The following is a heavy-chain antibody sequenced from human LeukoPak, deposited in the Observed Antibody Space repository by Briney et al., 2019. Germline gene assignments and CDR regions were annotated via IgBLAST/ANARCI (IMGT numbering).Heavy chain of an antibody. CDR3: ASPLFSSGWYWFDY. D-gene: IGHD6-19*01. CDR2: ISYDGSKK. Sequence: GGSLRLSCAASGFTSSSYNMHWVRQAPGKGLEWVAVISYDGSKKYYADPVKGRFTISRDNSKNTLYLQMDSLRTEDTAVYYCASPLFSSGWYWFDYRGQGTLVTVSS. CDR1: GFTSSSYN. J-gene: IGHJ4*02. V-gene: IGHV3-30-3*01.